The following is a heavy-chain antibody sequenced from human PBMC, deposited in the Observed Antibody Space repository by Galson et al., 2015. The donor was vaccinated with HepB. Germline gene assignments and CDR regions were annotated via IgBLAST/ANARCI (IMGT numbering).Heavy chain of an antibody. V-gene: IGHV3-23*01. CDR1: GFTFSSYA. Sequence: SLRLSCAASGFTFSSYAMSWVRQAPGKGLEWVSAISGSGGSTYYADSVKGRFTISRDNSKNTLYLQMNSLRAEDTAVYYCAKDPYIAVAGTGGSNYWGQGTLVTVSS. J-gene: IGHJ4*02. CDR2: ISGSGGST. D-gene: IGHD6-19*01. CDR3: AKDPYIAVAGTGGSNY.